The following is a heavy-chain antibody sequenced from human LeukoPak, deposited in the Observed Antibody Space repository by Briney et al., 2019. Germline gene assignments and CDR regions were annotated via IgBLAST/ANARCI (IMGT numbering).Heavy chain of an antibody. CDR1: CGSIRSYY. Sequence: SETLSLTCSVSCGSIRSYYWSWIRQPPGRGLEGIGFIYYSATINYNPSIKSRVTISVDTSKSQSFLTPNSVTSADTAVYYCARGSYNFDYWGQGTLVTVS. CDR3: ARGSYNFDY. CDR2: IYYSATI. D-gene: IGHD3-10*01. V-gene: IGHV4-59*01. J-gene: IGHJ4*02.